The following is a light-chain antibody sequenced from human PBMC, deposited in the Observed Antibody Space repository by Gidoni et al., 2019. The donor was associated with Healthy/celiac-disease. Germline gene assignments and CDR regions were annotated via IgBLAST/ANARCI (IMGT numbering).Light chain of an antibody. CDR2: DAS. V-gene: IGKV3-15*01. Sequence: EIVMTQSPATLSVSPGERATLSCRASQSVSSNLAGYQQNPGQAPRLLIYDASTRATGIPARCSGSGSGTEFTLTISSLQYEEVEVYYCHQNNNWPRTFGQGTKVEIK. CDR3: HQNNNWPRT. J-gene: IGKJ1*01. CDR1: QSVSSN.